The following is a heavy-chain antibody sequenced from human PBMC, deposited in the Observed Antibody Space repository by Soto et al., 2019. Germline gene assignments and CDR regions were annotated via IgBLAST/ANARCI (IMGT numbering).Heavy chain of an antibody. D-gene: IGHD4-4*01. J-gene: IGHJ6*03. Sequence: SGGSLRLSCAASGFTVSSNYMSWVRQAPGKGLEWVSVIYSGGSTYYADSVKGRFTISRDNSKNTLYLQMNSLRAEDTAVYYCARVRSTVTHYYYYYMDVWGKGTTVTVSS. V-gene: IGHV3-66*01. CDR3: ARVRSTVTHYYYYYMDV. CDR1: GFTVSSNY. CDR2: IYSGGST.